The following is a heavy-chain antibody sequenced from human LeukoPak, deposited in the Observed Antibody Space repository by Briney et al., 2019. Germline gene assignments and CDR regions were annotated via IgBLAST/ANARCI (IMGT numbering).Heavy chain of an antibody. CDR3: AVGVAVYYYYGMDV. CDR2: IIPILGIA. V-gene: IGHV1-69*04. D-gene: IGHD3-3*01. Sequence: ASVKVSCKASGGTFSSYAISWVRQAPGQGLEWMGRIIPILGIANYAQKFQGRVTITADKSTSTAYMELSSLRSEDTAVYYCAVGVAVYYYYGMDVWGQGTTVTVSS. J-gene: IGHJ6*02. CDR1: GGTFSSYA.